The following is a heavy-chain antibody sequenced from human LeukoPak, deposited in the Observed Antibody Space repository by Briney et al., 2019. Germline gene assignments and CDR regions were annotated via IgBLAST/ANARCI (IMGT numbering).Heavy chain of an antibody. CDR1: GFTFSDHY. Sequence: GGSLRLSCAACGFTFSDHYMDWVRQAPGKGLEWVGRIRNKANSYTTEYAASVKGRFTVSRDNSKNSLYLQMNSLKTEDTAVYYCVGGAVYYFDCWGQGTLVTVSS. V-gene: IGHV3-72*01. CDR2: IRNKANSYTT. J-gene: IGHJ4*02. CDR3: VGGAVYYFDC.